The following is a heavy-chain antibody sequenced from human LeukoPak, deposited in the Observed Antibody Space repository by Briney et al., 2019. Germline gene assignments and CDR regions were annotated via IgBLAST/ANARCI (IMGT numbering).Heavy chain of an antibody. J-gene: IGHJ4*02. CDR2: ISGSGGST. V-gene: IGHV3-23*01. Sequence: GGSLRLSCAASGFTFSSYAMSWVRQAPGKGLEWVSAISGSGGSTYYAGSVKGRFTISRDNSKNTLYLQMNSLRAEDTAVYYCAKDLFLLGGFGFDYWGQGTLVTVSS. D-gene: IGHD3-3*01. CDR1: GFTFSSYA. CDR3: AKDLFLLGGFGFDY.